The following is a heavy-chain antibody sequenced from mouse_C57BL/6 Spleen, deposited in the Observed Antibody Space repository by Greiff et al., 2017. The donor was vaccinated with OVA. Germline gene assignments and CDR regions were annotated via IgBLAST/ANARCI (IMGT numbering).Heavy chain of an antibody. Sequence: QVQLQQPGAELVRPGSSVKLSCKASGYTFTSYWMHWVKQRPIQGLEWIGNIDPSDSDTHYNQKFKDKATLPVDKSSSTAYMQLSSLTSEDSAVYYCARQGMVTTDYYAMDYWGQGTSVTVSS. CDR1: GYTFTSYW. CDR2: IDPSDSDT. CDR3: ARQGMVTTDYYAMDY. J-gene: IGHJ4*01. D-gene: IGHD2-2*01. V-gene: IGHV1-52*01.